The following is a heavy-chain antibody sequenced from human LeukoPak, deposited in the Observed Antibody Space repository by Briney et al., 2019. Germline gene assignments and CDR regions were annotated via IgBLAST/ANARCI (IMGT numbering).Heavy chain of an antibody. Sequence: ASVKVSCKASGYTSTSYGISWVRQAPGQGLEWMGWISAYNGNTNYAQKLQGRVTMTTDTSTSTAYMELRSLRSDDTAVYYCARGLISPGYYYYYYGMDVWGKGTTVTVSS. V-gene: IGHV1-18*04. CDR3: ARGLISPGYYYYYYGMDV. D-gene: IGHD2-15*01. CDR1: GYTSTSYG. J-gene: IGHJ6*04. CDR2: ISAYNGNT.